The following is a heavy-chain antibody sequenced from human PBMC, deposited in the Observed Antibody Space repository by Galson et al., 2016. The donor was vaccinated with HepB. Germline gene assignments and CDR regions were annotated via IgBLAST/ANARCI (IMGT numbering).Heavy chain of an antibody. Sequence: SLRLSCAASGFTFSNYAMHWVCQAPGKGLKWVAVIWFNGNYQYYAGSVKGRFTISRDNSKNTLNLQMNSLRAEDTAVYYCARAPGYCSGGSCYSDYAFDYWGQGTLVTVSS. J-gene: IGHJ4*02. CDR2: IWFNGNYQ. CDR1: GFTFSNYA. CDR3: ARAPGYCSGGSCYSDYAFDY. D-gene: IGHD2-15*01. V-gene: IGHV3-33*01.